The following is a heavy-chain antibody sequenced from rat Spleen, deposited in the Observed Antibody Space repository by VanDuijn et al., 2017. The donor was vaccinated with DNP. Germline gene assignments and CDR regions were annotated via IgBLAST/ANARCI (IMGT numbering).Heavy chain of an antibody. V-gene: IGHV5-7*01. CDR2: ILFDGTNP. Sequence: EVQLVESGGGLVQPGGSLKLSCAASGFTFSDYNMAWVRQAPKKGLEWVATILFDGTNPSYGDSVKGRFTISRDNAKSTLYLQMNSLRSEDTATYYCARGSGTYYWYFDFWGPGTMVTVSS. D-gene: IGHD5-1*01. CDR1: GFTFSDYN. J-gene: IGHJ1*01. CDR3: ARGSGTYYWYFDF.